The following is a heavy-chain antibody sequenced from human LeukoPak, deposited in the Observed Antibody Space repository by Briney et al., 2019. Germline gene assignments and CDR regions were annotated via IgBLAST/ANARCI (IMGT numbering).Heavy chain of an antibody. Sequence: ASVKVSCKASGYSFTDHYLHWLRQAPGQGLEWMAWIYPKTGVTNYAEGFQGRLSLTRDTSISTLYMELNSLTSDDTAVYYCARDHNWGPDYWGQGTLVSVSS. J-gene: IGHJ4*02. D-gene: IGHD7-27*01. CDR3: ARDHNWGPDY. CDR1: GYSFTDHY. V-gene: IGHV1-2*02. CDR2: IYPKTGVT.